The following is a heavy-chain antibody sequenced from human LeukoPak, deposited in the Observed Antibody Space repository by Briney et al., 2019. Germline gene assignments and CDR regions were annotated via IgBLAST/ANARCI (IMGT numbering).Heavy chain of an antibody. Sequence: PGGSLRLSCAASGFTFSSYSMNWVRQAPGEGLEWVSYISSLSGTIYYADSVKGRFTISRDNAKNSLYLQMNSLRAEDTAVYYCARAAGGLSGYDLYYFDYWGPGALVTVSS. CDR2: ISSLSGTI. CDR3: ARAAGGLSGYDLYYFDY. J-gene: IGHJ4*02. D-gene: IGHD5-12*01. CDR1: GFTFSSYS. V-gene: IGHV3-48*01.